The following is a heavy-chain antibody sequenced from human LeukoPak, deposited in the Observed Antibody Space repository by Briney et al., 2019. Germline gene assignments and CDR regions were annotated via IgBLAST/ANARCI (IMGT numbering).Heavy chain of an antibody. V-gene: IGHV4-39*01. Sequence: PSETLSLTCTVSGGSISSSSYYWGWIRQPPGKGLEWIGSIYYSGSTYYNPSLKGRVTISVDTSKNQFSLKLSSVTAADTAVYYCARQFLKVAPLDRWGQGTLVTVSS. D-gene: IGHD5-12*01. J-gene: IGHJ4*02. CDR2: IYYSGST. CDR1: GGSISSSSYY. CDR3: ARQFLKVAPLDR.